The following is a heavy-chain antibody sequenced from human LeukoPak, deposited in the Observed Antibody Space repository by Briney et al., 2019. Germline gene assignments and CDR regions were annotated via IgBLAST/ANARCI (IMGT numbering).Heavy chain of an antibody. V-gene: IGHV4-4*07. Sequence: SETLSLTCTVSGGSISSYYWSWIRQPAGKGLEWIGRIYTGGSTNYNPSLKSRVTMSVDTSKSQFSLELSSVTAADTAVYYCARDLVRGLFDYWGQGTLVTVSS. CDR3: ARDLVRGLFDY. CDR2: IYTGGST. D-gene: IGHD3-10*01. J-gene: IGHJ4*02. CDR1: GGSISSYY.